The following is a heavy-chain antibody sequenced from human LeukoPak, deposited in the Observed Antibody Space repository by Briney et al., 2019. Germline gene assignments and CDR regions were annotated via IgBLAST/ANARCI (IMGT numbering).Heavy chain of an antibody. J-gene: IGHJ3*02. CDR1: GYTFTGYY. CDR3: ARGPPDRADIVVVPAGAFDI. CDR2: INPNSGGT. V-gene: IGHV1-2*06. Sequence: GASVKVSCKASGYTFTGYYMHWVRQAPGQGLEWMGRINPNSGGTNYAQKFQGRVTMTGDTSISTAYMELSRLRSDDTAVYYCARGPPDRADIVVVPAGAFDIWGQGTMVTVSS. D-gene: IGHD2-2*01.